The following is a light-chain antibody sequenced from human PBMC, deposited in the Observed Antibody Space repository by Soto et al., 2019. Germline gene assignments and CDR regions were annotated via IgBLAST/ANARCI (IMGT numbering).Light chain of an antibody. Sequence: IVITQSPGTLSVSPVESATLSCRTRQRLSSNLDRYQQKPGQAHRLLIYGVSTSATGIPARFSGSGSGTEFTLTISSLQSEDSAFYYCQQYKNWLALTFGGGTKGEI. CDR3: QQYKNWLALT. CDR1: QRLSSN. J-gene: IGKJ4*01. V-gene: IGKV3-15*01. CDR2: GVS.